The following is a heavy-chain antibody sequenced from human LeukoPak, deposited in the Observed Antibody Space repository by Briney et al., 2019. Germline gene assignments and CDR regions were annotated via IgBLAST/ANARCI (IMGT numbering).Heavy chain of an antibody. V-gene: IGHV1-18*01. CDR2: ISSYNGNT. CDR1: GYTFTSYG. CDR3: ARDSGFYYYDSGGYYPGAFDI. J-gene: IGHJ3*02. D-gene: IGHD3-22*01. Sequence: ASVKVSCKASGYTFTSYGITWMREAPGQGLEWMGWISSYNGNTNYAQKFQGRVTMTTDTSTSTAYMELRSLRSDDTAVYYCARDSGFYYYDSGGYYPGAFDIWGQGTMVTVSS.